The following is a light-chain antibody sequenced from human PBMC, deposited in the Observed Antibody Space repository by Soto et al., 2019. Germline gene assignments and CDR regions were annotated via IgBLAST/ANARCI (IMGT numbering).Light chain of an antibody. Sequence: IQLTQSPSFVSASVGDRVAITCRASQDISTYLAWYQQKPGKAPKLLIYAASTLQSGVPSSFSGSGSGTEFALTITSLQAEDFATYYCQQLRSYPSTFGGGTKVDIK. CDR1: QDISTY. V-gene: IGKV1-9*01. CDR3: QQLRSYPST. J-gene: IGKJ4*01. CDR2: AAS.